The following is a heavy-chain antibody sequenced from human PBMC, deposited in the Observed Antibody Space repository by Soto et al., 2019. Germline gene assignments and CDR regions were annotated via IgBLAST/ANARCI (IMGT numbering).Heavy chain of an antibody. CDR1: GFTFSSYW. CDR2: IKQDGSDK. V-gene: IGHV3-7*01. D-gene: IGHD3-10*01. CDR3: ARDRTYYSGSETYYNDYFDF. Sequence: GGSLRLSCAVSGFTFSSYWMSWIRQAPGKGLEWVANIKQDGSDKYSVDSVKGRFTISRDNAKNSLFLQMNSLRVEDTAVYYCARDRTYYSGSETYYNDYFDFWGQGTLVTVSS. J-gene: IGHJ4*02.